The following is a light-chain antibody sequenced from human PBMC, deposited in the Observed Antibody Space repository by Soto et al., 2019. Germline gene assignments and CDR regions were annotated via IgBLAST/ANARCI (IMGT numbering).Light chain of an antibody. CDR3: QQYGSSPRT. CDR1: QSVSID. Sequence: VMTQSAATLSVSPGERATLSCRASQSVSIDLAWYQQTPGQAPRLLIYGASTRATGIPDRFSGSGSGTDFTLTISRLEPEDFAVYYCQQYGSSPRTFGQGTKVDI. CDR2: GAS. V-gene: IGKV3-20*01. J-gene: IGKJ1*01.